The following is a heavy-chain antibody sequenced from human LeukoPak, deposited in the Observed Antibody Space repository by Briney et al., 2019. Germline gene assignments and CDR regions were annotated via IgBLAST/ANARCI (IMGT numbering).Heavy chain of an antibody. CDR2: IIPIFGTA. CDR3: ARHKFEYYYYGMDV. CDR1: GGTFSSYA. V-gene: IGHV1-69*05. Sequence: ASVKVSCKASGGTFSSYAISWVRQAPGQGLEWMGGIIPIFGTANYAQKFQGRVTITTDESTSTAYMELSSLRSEDTAVYYCARHKFEYYYYGMDVWGQGTTVTVSS. J-gene: IGHJ6*02.